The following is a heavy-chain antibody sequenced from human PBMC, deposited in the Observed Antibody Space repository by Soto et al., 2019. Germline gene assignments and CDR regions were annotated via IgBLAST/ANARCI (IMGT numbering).Heavy chain of an antibody. CDR2: IYPGDSDT. CDR3: ARQSTVDNSRWYPDP. D-gene: IGHD6-19*01. CDR1: GYSFTNYW. V-gene: IGHV5-51*01. J-gene: IGHJ5*02. Sequence: GESLKISCKGSGYSFTNYWIGWVRQMPGKGLEWMGIIYPGDSDTRYSPSFQGQVTISADKSISTAYLQWSSLKASDTAMYYCARQSTVDNSRWYPDPWGQGTLVTVSS.